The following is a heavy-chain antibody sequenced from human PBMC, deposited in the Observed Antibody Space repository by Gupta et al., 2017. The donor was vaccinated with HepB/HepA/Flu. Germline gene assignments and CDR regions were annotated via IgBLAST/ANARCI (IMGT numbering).Heavy chain of an antibody. D-gene: IGHD6-13*01. V-gene: IGHV3-13*01. CDR2: IGTLDDT. Sequence: EVQLVDSGGGLVQPGGSLRLSCAASGFTFSDSDMHWVRQATGKGLEWVSAIGTLDDTYYPGSVEGRFTVSRDNARDSLYLQMKSLRVADTAVYYCVRVKGGIAAAGTTAGYFDLWGRGTLVTGSS. J-gene: IGHJ2*01. CDR1: GFTFSDSD. CDR3: VRVKGGIAAAGTTAGYFDL.